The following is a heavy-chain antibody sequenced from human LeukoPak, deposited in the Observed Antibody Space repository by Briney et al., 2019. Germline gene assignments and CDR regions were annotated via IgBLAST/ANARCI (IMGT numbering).Heavy chain of an antibody. J-gene: IGHJ3*02. Sequence: GGSLRLSCAASGFTFSSYGMHWVRQAPGKGLEWVAVIWYDGSNKYYADSVKGRFTISRDNSKNTLYLQVNSLRAEDTAVYYCAKSREAFDTWGQGTMVTVSS. CDR1: GFTFSSYG. CDR2: IWYDGSNK. CDR3: AKSREAFDT. V-gene: IGHV3-33*06. D-gene: IGHD1-26*01.